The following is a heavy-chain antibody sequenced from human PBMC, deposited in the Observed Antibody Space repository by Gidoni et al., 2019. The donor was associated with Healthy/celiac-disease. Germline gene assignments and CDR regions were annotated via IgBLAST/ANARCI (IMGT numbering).Heavy chain of an antibody. CDR2: ISSSSSTI. D-gene: IGHD3-3*01. V-gene: IGHV3-48*02. J-gene: IGHJ6*02. Sequence: EVQLVESGGGLVQPGGSLSLSCAAYGFTFSSYSMNGVRQAPGKGLEWVSYISSSSSTIYYADSVKGRFTISRDNAKNSLYLQMNSLRDEDTAVYYCAGGPNGDYDFWSGYYTAYYYYGMDVWGQGTTVTVSS. CDR3: AGGPNGDYDFWSGYYTAYYYYGMDV. CDR1: GFTFSSYS.